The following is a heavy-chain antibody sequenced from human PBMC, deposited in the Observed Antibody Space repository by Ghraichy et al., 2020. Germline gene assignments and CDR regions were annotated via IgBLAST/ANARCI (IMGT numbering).Heavy chain of an antibody. CDR3: AKGQQLYDPRGGFDY. CDR1: GFTFDDYA. J-gene: IGHJ4*02. D-gene: IGHD6-13*01. V-gene: IGHV3-9*01. CDR2: ISWNSGNI. Sequence: GGSLRLSCAASGFTFDDYAMHWVRQAPWKGLEWVSGISWNSGNIGYADSVKGRFTTSRDNAKNSLYLQMNSLRPEDTALYFCAKGQQLYDPRGGFDYWGQGTLVTVSS.